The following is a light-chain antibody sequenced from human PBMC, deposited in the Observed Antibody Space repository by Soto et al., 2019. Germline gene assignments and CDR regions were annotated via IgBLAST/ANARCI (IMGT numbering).Light chain of an antibody. V-gene: IGKV3-20*01. J-gene: IGKJ1*01. CDR2: GAS. CDR1: QSVSSSY. Sequence: EIVLTQSPGTLSLSPGERATLSCRASQSVSSSYLAWYQQKRGQAPRLLIYGASSKATGVPDRFSGSGSGTDFTLTISRLEAEDFAVYYCQPYGSSPKTFGQGTKVEIK. CDR3: QPYGSSPKT.